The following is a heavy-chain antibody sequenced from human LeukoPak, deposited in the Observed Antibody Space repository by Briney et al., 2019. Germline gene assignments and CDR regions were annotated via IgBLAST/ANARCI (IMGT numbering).Heavy chain of an antibody. CDR3: ARGNYYDSSGYFDY. J-gene: IGHJ4*02. CDR1: GFTFSSYG. D-gene: IGHD3-22*01. V-gene: IGHV3-33*01. Sequence: GGSLRLSCAASGFTFSSYGMHWVRQAPGKGLEWVAVIWYDGSNKYYADSVKGRFTISRDNSKNTLYLQMNSLRAEDTAVYYCARGNYYDSSGYFDYWGQETLVTVSS. CDR2: IWYDGSNK.